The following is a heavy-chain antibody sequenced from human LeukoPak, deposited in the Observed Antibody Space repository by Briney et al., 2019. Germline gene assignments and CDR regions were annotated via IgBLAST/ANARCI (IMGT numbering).Heavy chain of an antibody. CDR1: GGSVSHSNW. Sequence: SETLSLTCAVSGGSVSHSNWWTWVRQSPGKGLEWIGEVHPSEGTNYNPSLKSRVTISEDTSKNQFSLKLSSVTAADTAVYYCARSGPYYYDSSGYLLDWGQGTLVTVSS. CDR2: VHPSEGT. J-gene: IGHJ4*02. D-gene: IGHD3-22*01. CDR3: ARSGPYYYDSSGYLLD. V-gene: IGHV4-4*02.